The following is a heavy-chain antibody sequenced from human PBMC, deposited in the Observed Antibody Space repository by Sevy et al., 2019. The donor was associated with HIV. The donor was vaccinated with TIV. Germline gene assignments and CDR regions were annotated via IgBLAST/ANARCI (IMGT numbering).Heavy chain of an antibody. D-gene: IGHD6-19*01. V-gene: IGHV3-23*01. CDR3: AKERRVAGIYYFDY. Sequence: GESLKISCAASGFTFSSYAMSWVRQAPGKGLEWVSAISGSGGSTYYADSVKGRFTISRDNSKNTLYLQMNSLRAEDTAVYYCAKERRVAGIYYFDYWGQGTLVTVSS. CDR1: GFTFSSYA. CDR2: ISGSGGST. J-gene: IGHJ4*02.